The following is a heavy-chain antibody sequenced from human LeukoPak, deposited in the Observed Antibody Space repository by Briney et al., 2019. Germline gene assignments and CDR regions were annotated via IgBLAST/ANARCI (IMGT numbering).Heavy chain of an antibody. J-gene: IGHJ4*02. V-gene: IGHV4-38-2*02. CDR3: ARERGYGSGTFDY. CDR2: IYHSGST. D-gene: IGHD3-10*01. CDR1: GYSISSGYY. Sequence: SETLSLTCTVSGYSISSGYYWGWIRQPPGKGLEWIGSIYHSGSTYYNPSLKSRVTISVDTSKNQFSLKLSSVTAADTAVYYCARERGYGSGTFDYWGQGIQVTTSS.